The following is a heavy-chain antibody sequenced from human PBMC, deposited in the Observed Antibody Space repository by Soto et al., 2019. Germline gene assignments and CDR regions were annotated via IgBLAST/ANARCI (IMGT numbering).Heavy chain of an antibody. D-gene: IGHD6-19*01. CDR2: IYTSRST. CDR1: GGSISSYY. CDR3: ARGGWHAFDI. Sequence: SETLSLTCTVSGGSISSYYWSWIRQPAGKGLEWIGRIYTSRSTTYNPSLKSRVSISGDTSKNQFSLRLTSVTAADTAVYYCARGGWHAFDIWGQGTMVTVSS. J-gene: IGHJ3*02. V-gene: IGHV4-4*07.